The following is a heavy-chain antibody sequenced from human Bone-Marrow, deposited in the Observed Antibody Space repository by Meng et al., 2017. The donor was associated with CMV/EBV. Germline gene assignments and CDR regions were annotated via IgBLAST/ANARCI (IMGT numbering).Heavy chain of an antibody. D-gene: IGHD2-2*01. CDR2: IDPKSGDT. V-gene: IGHV1-2*02. CDR1: GYTFIGYY. Sequence: ASVKVSCKASGYTFIGYYIHWVRQAPGQGLEWMGWIDPKSGDTNSAQKFQGRVTMTRDTSITTVYMELSSLRSDDTAVYYCARSGSTTSQQPGYFDLWGRGTLVTVSS. J-gene: IGHJ2*01. CDR3: ARSGSTTSQQPGYFDL.